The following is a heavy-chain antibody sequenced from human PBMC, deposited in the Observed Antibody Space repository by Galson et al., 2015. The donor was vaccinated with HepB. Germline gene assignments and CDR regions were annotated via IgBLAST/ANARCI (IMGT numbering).Heavy chain of an antibody. V-gene: IGHV3-21*01. CDR3: ARGGDLNWFDP. CDR1: GFTFRTYS. CDR2: ISSSRTDI. D-gene: IGHD2-21*02. Sequence: LRLSCAASGFTFRTYSMHWVRQAPGKGLEWVSSISSSRTDIYYADSVKGRFTFSRDNTKNSLHLQMNSLRAEDTAVYYCARGGDLNWFDPWGQGTLVTVSS. J-gene: IGHJ5*02.